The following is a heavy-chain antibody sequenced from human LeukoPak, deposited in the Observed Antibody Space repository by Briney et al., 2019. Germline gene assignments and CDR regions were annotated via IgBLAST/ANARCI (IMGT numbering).Heavy chain of an antibody. J-gene: IGHJ4*02. CDR3: ARVDYGDYGVLDY. CDR2: IYYSGST. Sequence: SETLSLTCTVSGGSISSSSYYWGWIRQPPGKGLEWIGSIYYSGSTYYNPSLKSRVTISVDTSKNQFSLKLNSVTAADTAVYYCARVDYGDYGVLDYWGQGTLVTVSS. V-gene: IGHV4-39*01. CDR1: GGSISSSSYY. D-gene: IGHD4-17*01.